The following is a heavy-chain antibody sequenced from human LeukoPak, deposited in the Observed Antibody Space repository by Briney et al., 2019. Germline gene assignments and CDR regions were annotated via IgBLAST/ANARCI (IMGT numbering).Heavy chain of an antibody. D-gene: IGHD5-18*01. V-gene: IGHV4-38-2*02. CDR1: GYSISSGYY. CDR3: ARDRGGYTYSHDY. J-gene: IGHJ4*02. CDR2: IYHSGST. Sequence: PSETLSLTCTVSGYSISSGYYWGWIRQPPGKGLEWIGSIYHSGSTYYNPSLKSRVTISVDTSKNQFSLKLSSVTAADTAVYYCARDRGGYTYSHDYWGQGTLVTVSS.